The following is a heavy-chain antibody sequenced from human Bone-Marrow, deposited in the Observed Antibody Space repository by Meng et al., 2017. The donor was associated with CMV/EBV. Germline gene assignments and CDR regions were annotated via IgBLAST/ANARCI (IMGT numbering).Heavy chain of an antibody. CDR2: INPSGGST. CDR3: AREGTGVVIDY. V-gene: IGHV1-46*01. D-gene: IGHD3-3*01. CDR1: GYTFTSYY. J-gene: IGHJ4*02. Sequence: ASVKVSCKASGYTFTSYYMHWVRQAPGQGLEWMGIINPSGGSTSYAQKLQGRVTMTTDTSTSTAYKELRSLRSDDTAVYYCAREGTGVVIDYWGQGTLVTVSS.